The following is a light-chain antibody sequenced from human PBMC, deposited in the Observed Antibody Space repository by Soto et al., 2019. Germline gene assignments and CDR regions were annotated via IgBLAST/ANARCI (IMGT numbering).Light chain of an antibody. Sequence: DIQMTQSPSSLSASVGDRVTITCRASQSISSYLNWYQQKPGKAPKLLIYAASSLQSGVPSRFSGIGSGTDFTLIISSLQPEDFATYYCQQSYNTPLTFGGGNKVEVK. CDR1: QSISSY. CDR3: QQSYNTPLT. J-gene: IGKJ4*01. CDR2: AAS. V-gene: IGKV1-39*01.